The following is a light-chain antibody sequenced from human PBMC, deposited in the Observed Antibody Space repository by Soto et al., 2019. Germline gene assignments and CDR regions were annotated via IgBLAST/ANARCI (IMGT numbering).Light chain of an antibody. J-gene: IGLJ1*01. Sequence: QSALTQPASVSGSPGQSITISCTGTSNDVGGYNYVSWYQQHPGKGPKLIIYEVNNRPSGVSDRFSGSKSGNTASLTISGLQAEDEADYYCNSYTSSSTLYVFGTGTKVTVL. V-gene: IGLV2-14*01. CDR3: NSYTSSSTLYV. CDR2: EVN. CDR1: SNDVGGYNY.